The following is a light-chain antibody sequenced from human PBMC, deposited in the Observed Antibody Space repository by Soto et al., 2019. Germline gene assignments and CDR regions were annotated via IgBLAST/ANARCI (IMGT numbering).Light chain of an antibody. Sequence: SALTQPRSVSGSPGQSVTISCSGTNSDVGGYNSVAWYQQKPGEAPKLLLYSVTKRPSGVPDRFSGSKSGNMASLIISGLQAEDEADYYCCSYAGSSTNYVFGTGTKVT. CDR3: CSYAGSSTNYV. V-gene: IGLV2-11*01. CDR1: NSDVGGYNS. J-gene: IGLJ1*01. CDR2: SVT.